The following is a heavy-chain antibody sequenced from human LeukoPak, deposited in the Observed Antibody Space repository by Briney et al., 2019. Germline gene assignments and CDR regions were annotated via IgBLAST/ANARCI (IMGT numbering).Heavy chain of an antibody. CDR3: ARVGGTTVVTPDN. D-gene: IGHD4-23*01. CDR2: ICHSGST. Sequence: SETLSLTCTVSGYSISSGYYWGWIRQPPGKGLEWIGSICHSGSTYYNPSLKSRVTISVDTSKNQFSLKLSSVTSADTAVYYCARVGGTTVVTPDNWGQGTLVTVSS. V-gene: IGHV4-38-2*02. CDR1: GYSISSGYY. J-gene: IGHJ4*02.